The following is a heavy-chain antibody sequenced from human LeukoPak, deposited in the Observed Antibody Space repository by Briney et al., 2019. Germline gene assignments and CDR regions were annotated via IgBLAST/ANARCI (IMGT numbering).Heavy chain of an antibody. CDR3: AKEGFDS. CDR2: ISYDGSNE. CDR1: GFTFSTYG. J-gene: IGHJ4*02. V-gene: IGHV3-30*18. Sequence: GGSLRLSCAASGFTFSTYGMHWVRQAPGKGLEWVAVISYDGSNEYYADSVKGRFTISRDNSKNTLYLQMNSLRAEDTAVYYCAKEGFDSWGRGTLVTVSS.